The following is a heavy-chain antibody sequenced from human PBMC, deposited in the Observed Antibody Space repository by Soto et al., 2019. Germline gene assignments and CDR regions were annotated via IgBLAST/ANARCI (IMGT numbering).Heavy chain of an antibody. Sequence: GASVKVSCKASGGTFSSYAISWVRQAPGQGLEWMGGIIPIFGTANYAQKFQGRVTITADKSTSTAYMELSSLRSEDTAVYYCARDSRSGWGPNWFDLWGQGTLVTVSS. J-gene: IGHJ5*02. CDR3: ARDSRSGWGPNWFDL. CDR2: IIPIFGTA. V-gene: IGHV1-69*06. CDR1: GGTFSSYA. D-gene: IGHD3-3*01.